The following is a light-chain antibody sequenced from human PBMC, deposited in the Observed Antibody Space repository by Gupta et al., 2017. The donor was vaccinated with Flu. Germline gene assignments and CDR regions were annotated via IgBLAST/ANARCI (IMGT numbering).Light chain of an antibody. CDR3: ERLERWPWA. CDR2: KNS. J-gene: IGKJ1*01. Sequence: VTLCTPAYISCRTSEGRVDSDGNKYLDWFQRRPGQAPRRLIYKNSRRESGVPDSFSGSCSGTDFTLKISCGASEDVGVDSCERLERWPWAFGQGTKVEIK. V-gene: IGKV2-30*01. CDR1: EGRVDSDGNKY.